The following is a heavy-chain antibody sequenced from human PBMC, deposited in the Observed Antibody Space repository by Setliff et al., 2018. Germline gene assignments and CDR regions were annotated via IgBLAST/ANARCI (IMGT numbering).Heavy chain of an antibody. CDR3: ARIPVCTNGVCYPYYYYGMDV. V-gene: IGHV2-26*01. J-gene: IGHJ6*02. CDR1: GFSLSNARTG. Sequence: ESGPTLVNPTETLTLTCTVSGFSLSNARTGVSWIRQPPGKALEWLAHIFSDDEKSYSTSVKSRLTISKDTSKSQVVLTMTNMDPVDTATYYCARIPVCTNGVCYPYYYYGMDVWGQGTTVTVSS. CDR2: IFSDDEK. D-gene: IGHD2-8*01.